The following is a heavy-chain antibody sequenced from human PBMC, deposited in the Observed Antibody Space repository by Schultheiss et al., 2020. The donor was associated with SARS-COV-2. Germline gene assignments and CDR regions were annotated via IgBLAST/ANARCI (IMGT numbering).Heavy chain of an antibody. CDR1: GDSISPYY. Sequence: SETLSLTCTVSGDSISPYYWSWIRQPPGKGLEWIGYIYYSGSTNYNPSLKSRVTISVDTSKNQFSLKLSSVTAADTAVYYCARGPKSMTTVTTPFDYWGQGTLVTVSS. CDR3: ARGPKSMTTVTTPFDY. V-gene: IGHV4-59*08. D-gene: IGHD4-11*01. CDR2: IYYSGST. J-gene: IGHJ4*02.